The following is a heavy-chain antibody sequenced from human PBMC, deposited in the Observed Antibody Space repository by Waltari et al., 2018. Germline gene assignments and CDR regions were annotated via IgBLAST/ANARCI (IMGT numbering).Heavy chain of an antibody. J-gene: IGHJ4*02. CDR3: ARDYSMDYYDSSGQGY. D-gene: IGHD3-22*01. Sequence: QVQLVQSGAEVKKPGSSVKVSCKASGGTFSSYAISWGRQAPGQGLEWMGGIIPIFGTANYAQKFQGRVTITADESTSTAYMELSSLRSEDTAVYYCARDYSMDYYDSSGQGYWGQGTLVTVSS. CDR2: IIPIFGTA. V-gene: IGHV1-69*01. CDR1: GGTFSSYA.